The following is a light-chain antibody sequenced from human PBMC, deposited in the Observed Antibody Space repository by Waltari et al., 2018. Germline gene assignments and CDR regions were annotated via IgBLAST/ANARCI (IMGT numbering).Light chain of an antibody. Sequence: MTQSPSSLSASVGDRVTITCRASQNVNSKLSWYQQKPGQAPRLLINGASTRATGIPARFSGSGSGTEFTLTISSLQSEDFGIYYCLQYNNWPRTFGQGTKVDIK. V-gene: IGKV3-15*01. CDR2: GAS. CDR3: LQYNNWPRT. CDR1: QNVNSK. J-gene: IGKJ1*01.